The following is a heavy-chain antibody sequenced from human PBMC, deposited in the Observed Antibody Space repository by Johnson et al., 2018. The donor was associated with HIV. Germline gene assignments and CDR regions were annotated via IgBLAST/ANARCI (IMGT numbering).Heavy chain of an antibody. CDR2: INWNGGST. CDR1: GFTFDDYG. D-gene: IGHD6-19*01. J-gene: IGHJ3*02. Sequence: VHLVESGGGVVRPGGSLRLSCAASGFTFDDYGMSWVRQAPGKGLEWVSGINWNGGSTGYADSVKGRFTISRDNAKNSLYVQMNSLRAEDTAVYYCVRGGAVAPSSGFDIWGQGTKVTVSS. CDR3: VRGGAVAPSSGFDI. V-gene: IGHV3-20*04.